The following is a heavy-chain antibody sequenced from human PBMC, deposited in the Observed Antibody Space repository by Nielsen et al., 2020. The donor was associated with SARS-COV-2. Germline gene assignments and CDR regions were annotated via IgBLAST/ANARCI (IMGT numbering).Heavy chain of an antibody. CDR1: GFTFSSYA. V-gene: IGHV3-23*01. J-gene: IGHJ4*02. CDR3: AKARAYYDFWSGYLR. D-gene: IGHD3-3*01. CDR2: ISGSGGST. Sequence: GESLKISCAASGFTFSSYAMSWVRQAPGKGLEWVSAISGSGGSTYYADSVKGRFTISRDNSKNTLYLQMNSLRAEDTAVYYCAKARAYYDFWSGYLRRGQGTLVTVSS.